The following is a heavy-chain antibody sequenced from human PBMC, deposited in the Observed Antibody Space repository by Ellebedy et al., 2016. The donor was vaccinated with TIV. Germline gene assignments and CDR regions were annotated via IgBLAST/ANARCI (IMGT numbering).Heavy chain of an antibody. D-gene: IGHD3-22*01. CDR3: ARAQRTPYYDSSGLAYFDL. Sequence: GESLKISCAASGFTFSSYSMNWVRQAPGKGLEWVSYISSSSSTIYYADSVKGRFTISRDNAKNSLYLQMNSLRDEDTAVYYCARAQRTPYYDSSGLAYFDLWGRGTLVTVSS. CDR2: ISSSSSTI. V-gene: IGHV3-48*02. J-gene: IGHJ2*01. CDR1: GFTFSSYS.